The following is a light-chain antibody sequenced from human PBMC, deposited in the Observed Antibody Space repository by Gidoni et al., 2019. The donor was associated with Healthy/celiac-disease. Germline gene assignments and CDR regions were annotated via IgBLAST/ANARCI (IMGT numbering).Light chain of an antibody. V-gene: IGKV3-20*01. J-gene: IGKJ2*01. CDR1: QSVSSSY. CDR3: QQYGSSHT. Sequence: EIVLTQSPGTLSLSTGERATLSCRASQSVSSSYLAWYQQKPGQAPRLLIYGASSRATGIPDRFSGSGSGTDFTLTISRLEPEDFAVYYCQQYGSSHTFGQGTKLEIK. CDR2: GAS.